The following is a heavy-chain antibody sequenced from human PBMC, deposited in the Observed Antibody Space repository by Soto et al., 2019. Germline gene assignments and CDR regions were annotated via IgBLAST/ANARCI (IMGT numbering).Heavy chain of an antibody. CDR2: ISGSGGST. D-gene: IGHD3-9*01. J-gene: IGHJ4*02. CDR1: GFTLSSYA. V-gene: IGHV3-23*01. CDR3: AKLRYFDWAPGDD. Sequence: GGSLRLSCAASGFTLSSYAMSWVRQAPGKGLEWVSAISGSGGSTYYADSVKGRFTISRDNSKNTLYLQMNSLRAEDTAVYYCAKLRYFDWAPGDDWGQGTLVTVSS.